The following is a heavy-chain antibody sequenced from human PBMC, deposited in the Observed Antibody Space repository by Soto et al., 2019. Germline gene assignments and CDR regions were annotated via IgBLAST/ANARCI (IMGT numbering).Heavy chain of an antibody. J-gene: IGHJ4*02. Sequence: VQLEQSGAELKKPGASVKISCKASGYSFTTFAMHWVRQAPGQRPEWLGWLNGGAGNTQYSQKFQDRVTITRDASATTVYLELRSLEAEDTAIYYCARVGPLVLYRFDKWGQGTLVTVSS. CDR2: LNGGAGNT. D-gene: IGHD3-10*01. V-gene: IGHV1-3*01. CDR3: ARVGPLVLYRFDK. CDR1: GYSFTTFA.